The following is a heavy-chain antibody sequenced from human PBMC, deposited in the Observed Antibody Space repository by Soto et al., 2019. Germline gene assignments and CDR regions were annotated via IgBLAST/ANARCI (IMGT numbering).Heavy chain of an antibody. Sequence: EVQLLESGGGLVQPGGSLRLSCAASGFTFSSYAMSWVRQAPGKGLEWVSAISGSGVSTYYADSVKGRFTISRDNSKNTLYLQMNSLRAEDTAVYYCAKGGSTSRWHYYYGMDVWGQGTTVTVSS. V-gene: IGHV3-23*01. CDR1: GFTFSSYA. CDR3: AKGGSTSRWHYYYGMDV. D-gene: IGHD2-2*01. J-gene: IGHJ6*02. CDR2: ISGSGVST.